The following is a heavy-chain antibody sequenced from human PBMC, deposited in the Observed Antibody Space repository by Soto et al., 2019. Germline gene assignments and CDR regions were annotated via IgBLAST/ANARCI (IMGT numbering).Heavy chain of an antibody. Sequence: QVQLVQSGAEVKKPGSSVKVSCKASGGTFSSYTISWVRQAPGQGLEWMGRIIPILGIANYAQKFQGRVTITADKSTSTAYMELSSLRSEDTAVYYCARDLGGLVVPAAIPSEAYYYYMDVWGKGTTVTVYS. CDR1: GGTFSSYT. V-gene: IGHV1-69*08. CDR2: IIPILGIA. D-gene: IGHD2-2*02. CDR3: ARDLGGLVVPAAIPSEAYYYYMDV. J-gene: IGHJ6*03.